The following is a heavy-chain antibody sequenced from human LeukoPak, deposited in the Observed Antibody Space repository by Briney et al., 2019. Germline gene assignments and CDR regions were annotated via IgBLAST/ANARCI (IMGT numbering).Heavy chain of an antibody. CDR1: GYTFTSYY. D-gene: IGHD5-24*01. J-gene: IGHJ4*02. Sequence: GAPVKVSCKASGYTFTSYYMHWVRQAPGQGLEWMGIINPSGGSTSYAQKLQGRVTMTTDTSTSTAYMELRSLRSDDTAVYYCARSERWLPSPFDYWGQGTLVTVSS. V-gene: IGHV1-46*01. CDR3: ARSERWLPSPFDY. CDR2: INPSGGST.